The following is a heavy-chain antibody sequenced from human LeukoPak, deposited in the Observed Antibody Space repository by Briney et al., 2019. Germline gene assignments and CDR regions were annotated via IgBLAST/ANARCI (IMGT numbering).Heavy chain of an antibody. CDR2: IIPIFGTA. J-gene: IGHJ4*02. Sequence: SVKVSCKASGGTFSSYAISWVRQAPGQGLEWMGGIIPIFGTANYAQKFQGRVTITTDESTSTAYMELSSLRSEDAAVYYCARGGPSYSAYFDYWGQGTLVAVSS. CDR1: GGTFSSYA. V-gene: IGHV1-69*05. D-gene: IGHD1-26*01. CDR3: ARGGPSYSAYFDY.